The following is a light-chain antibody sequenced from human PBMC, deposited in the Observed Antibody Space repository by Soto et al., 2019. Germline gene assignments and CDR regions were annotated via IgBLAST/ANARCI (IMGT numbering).Light chain of an antibody. J-gene: IGKJ2*01. CDR2: AAS. CDR1: QSISSY. Sequence: DIQMTQSPSSLSASVGDRVTITCRASQSISSYLNWYQQKPGKAPKLLIYAASSLQSGVPSRFSGSGSGTDLTLTISSLQPEDFAPYYCQQSYSTQYTFGQGTKLEIK. CDR3: QQSYSTQYT. V-gene: IGKV1-39*01.